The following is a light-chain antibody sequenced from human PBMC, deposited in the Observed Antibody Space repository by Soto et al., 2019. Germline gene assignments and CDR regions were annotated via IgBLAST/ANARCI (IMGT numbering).Light chain of an antibody. CDR3: QQSYSTPRT. CDR2: AAS. J-gene: IGKJ1*01. V-gene: IGKV1-39*01. CDR1: QSISSW. Sequence: DIQMTQSPSTLSASVGDRVTITCRASQSISSWLAWYQQKPVKVPKLLIYAASSLQSGVPSRFSGSGSGTDFTLTISSLQPEDFATYYCQQSYSTPRTFGQGTKVDIK.